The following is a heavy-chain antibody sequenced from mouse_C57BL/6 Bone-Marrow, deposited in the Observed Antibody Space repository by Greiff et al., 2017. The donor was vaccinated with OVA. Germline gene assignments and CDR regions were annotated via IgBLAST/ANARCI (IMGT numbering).Heavy chain of an antibody. J-gene: IGHJ4*01. V-gene: IGHV14-4*01. Sequence: VQLQQSGAELVRPGASVKLSCTASGFNIKDDYMHWVKQRPEQGLEWIGWIDPENGDTEYASKFQGKATIPAEPSSNTAYLQLSSRTSEDTAVYYCTMGDYEDAMDYWGQGTSVTVSS. CDR2: IDPENGDT. CDR1: GFNIKDDY. D-gene: IGHD2-4*01. CDR3: TMGDYEDAMDY.